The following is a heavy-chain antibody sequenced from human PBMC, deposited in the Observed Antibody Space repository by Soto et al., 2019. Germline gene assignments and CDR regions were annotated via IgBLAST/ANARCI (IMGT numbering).Heavy chain of an antibody. J-gene: IGHJ3*02. CDR3: ARVATLVRTYGFDI. D-gene: IGHD3-10*01. CDR2: ISSSSTYL. V-gene: IGHV3-21*01. CDR1: GFTFSTYS. Sequence: GGSLRLSCAASGFTFSTYSINWVRQAPGKGLEWVSSISSSSTYLYYADSVKGRFTISRDNAKNLLSLQMNSLRAEDTAVYYCARVATLVRTYGFDIWGQGTMVT.